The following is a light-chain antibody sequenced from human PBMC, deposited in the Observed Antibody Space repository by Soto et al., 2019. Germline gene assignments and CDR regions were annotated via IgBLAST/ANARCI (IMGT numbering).Light chain of an antibody. Sequence: EIALTQSPGTLSVSPGERATLSCRASQSVSSNLAWYQQKPGQAPRLLNYGASSRATGIPDRFSGSGFGTDFTLTISRLEPEDFAVYYCQHYDISLFAFGPGTKVDIK. V-gene: IGKV3-20*01. J-gene: IGKJ3*01. CDR3: QHYDISLFA. CDR1: QSVSSN. CDR2: GAS.